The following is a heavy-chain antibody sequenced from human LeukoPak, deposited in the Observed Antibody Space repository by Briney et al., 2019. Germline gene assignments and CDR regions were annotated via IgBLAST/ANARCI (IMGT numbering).Heavy chain of an antibody. CDR3: AKDITSAAPFYGMDV. J-gene: IGHJ6*02. CDR2: ISGDGGST. Sequence: GGSLRLSCAASGFIFDDYAMHWVRQAPGKGLEWVSLISGDGGSTYYADSVKGRFTISRDNSKNSLYLQMNSLRTEDTALYYCAKDITSAAPFYGMDVWGQGTTVTVSS. CDR1: GFIFDDYA. V-gene: IGHV3-43*02. D-gene: IGHD2-2*01.